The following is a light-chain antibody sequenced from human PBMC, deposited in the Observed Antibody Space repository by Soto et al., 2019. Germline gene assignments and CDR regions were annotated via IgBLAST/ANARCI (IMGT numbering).Light chain of an antibody. CDR2: VNPDGSH. CDR3: QTWGTGIVV. Sequence: QPVLTQSPSASASLGASVKVTCTLSSGHSSYAIAWHQQQPEKGPRFLMKVNPDGSHTKGDGIPDRFSGSSSGAERYLTISSLQSEDEADYYCQTWGTGIVVFGGGTQLTVL. V-gene: IGLV4-69*01. CDR1: SGHSSYA. J-gene: IGLJ2*01.